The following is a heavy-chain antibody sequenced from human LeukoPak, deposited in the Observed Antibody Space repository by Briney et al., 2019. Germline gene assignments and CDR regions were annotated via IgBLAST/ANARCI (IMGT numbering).Heavy chain of an antibody. J-gene: IGHJ1*01. Sequence: PGGALRLSCAASGFTFSSYWMHWVRRAPGKGRVWVSRIKSDGSTNYADSVKGRFTISRDNAKNTVSLQMNSLRAEDTGVYYCARAPSEIGGYYPEYFRHWGKGTLVTVSS. D-gene: IGHD3-22*01. V-gene: IGHV3-74*01. CDR1: GFTFSSYW. CDR3: ARAPSEIGGYYPEYFRH. CDR2: IKSDGST.